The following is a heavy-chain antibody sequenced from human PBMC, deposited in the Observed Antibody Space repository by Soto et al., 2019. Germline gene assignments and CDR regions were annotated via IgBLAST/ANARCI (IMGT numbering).Heavy chain of an antibody. Sequence: QVQLVESGGGVVQPGTSLRLSCVGSGFTFRSYVIHWVRQAPGKGLEWVALTSYDGSNNFYGDSVRGRFTISRDNSRKTVELQMDSLRLEVTALYYCARWGTTGGLDVWGQGHLVSVSS. D-gene: IGHD3-16*01. V-gene: IGHV3-30*03. CDR2: TSYDGSNN. CDR1: GFTFRSYV. CDR3: ARWGTTGGLDV. J-gene: IGHJ4*02.